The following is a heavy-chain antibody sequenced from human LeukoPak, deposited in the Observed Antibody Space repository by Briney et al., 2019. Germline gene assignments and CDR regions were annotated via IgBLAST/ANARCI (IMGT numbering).Heavy chain of an antibody. CDR1: GFTFSSYA. V-gene: IGHV3-23*01. D-gene: IGHD3-22*01. J-gene: IGHJ4*02. CDR2: ISGSGGST. Sequence: GGSLRLSCAASGFTFSSYAMSWVRQAPGKGLEWVSAISGSGGSTYYADSVKGRFTISRDNSKNTLYLQMNSLRAEDTAVYYCAKLSSYSYDSSSSSADYWGQGTLVTVSS. CDR3: AKLSSYSYDSSSSSADY.